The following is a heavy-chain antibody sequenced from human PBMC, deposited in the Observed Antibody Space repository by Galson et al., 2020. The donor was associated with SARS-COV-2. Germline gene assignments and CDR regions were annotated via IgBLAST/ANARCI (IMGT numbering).Heavy chain of an antibody. Sequence: GGSLRLSCAASGFTFSRYALAWVRQAPGKGLEWVSGISGGGGSTYYVDSVKGRFTISRDTSQNTVHLQMSDLRAEDTAVYYCAKDRGNDYGDQLDLWGLGTLVTVSS. CDR2: ISGGGGST. CDR3: AKDRGNDYGDQLDL. D-gene: IGHD4-17*01. J-gene: IGHJ5*02. V-gene: IGHV3-23*01. CDR1: GFTFSRYA.